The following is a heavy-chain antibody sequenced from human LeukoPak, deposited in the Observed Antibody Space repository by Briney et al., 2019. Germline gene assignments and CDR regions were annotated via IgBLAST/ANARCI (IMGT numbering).Heavy chain of an antibody. CDR1: GFTFSTYW. J-gene: IGHJ4*02. CDR3: ASAGPVAAAGSMDY. V-gene: IGHV3-23*01. CDR2: ISGSGGST. Sequence: GGSLRLSCAASGFTFSTYWMSWVRQAPGKGLEWVSAISGSGGSTYYADSVKGRFTISRDNSKNTLYLQMNSLRAEDTAVYYCASAGPVAAAGSMDYWGQGTLVTVSS. D-gene: IGHD6-13*01.